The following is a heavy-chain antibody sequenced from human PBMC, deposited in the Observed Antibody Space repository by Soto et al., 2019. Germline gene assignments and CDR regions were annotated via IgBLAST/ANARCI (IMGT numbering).Heavy chain of an antibody. CDR3: ARDRPTYYYYGMDV. D-gene: IGHD6-6*01. V-gene: IGHV3-33*01. CDR2: IWYDGSNK. CDR1: GFTFSSYG. Sequence: GSLRLSCAASGFTFSSYGMHWVRRAPGKGLEWVAVIWYDGSNKYYADSVKGRFTISRDNSKNTLYLQMNSLRAEDTAVYYCARDRPTYYYYGMDVWGQGTTVTVSS. J-gene: IGHJ6*02.